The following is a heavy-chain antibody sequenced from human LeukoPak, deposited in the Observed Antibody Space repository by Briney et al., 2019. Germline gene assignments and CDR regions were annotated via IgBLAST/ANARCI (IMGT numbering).Heavy chain of an antibody. CDR1: GFTFDDYA. CDR2: LSVSGGTT. Sequence: GGSLRLSCAASGFTFDDYAMHWVRQAPGKGLEWVSALSVSGGTTYYADSVKGRFTVSRDNSKNTLYLQMNGLRAEDTAVYYCAKQRHSNGWYYFDYWGQGTLVTVSS. CDR3: AKQRHSNGWYYFDY. D-gene: IGHD6-19*01. J-gene: IGHJ4*02. V-gene: IGHV3-23*01.